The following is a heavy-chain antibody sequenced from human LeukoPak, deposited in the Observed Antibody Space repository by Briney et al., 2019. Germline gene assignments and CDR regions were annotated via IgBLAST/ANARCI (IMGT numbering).Heavy chain of an antibody. V-gene: IGHV3-23*01. CDR3: ARHYPLVTPYDY. CDR2: ISGSGGDT. D-gene: IGHD4-23*01. Sequence: GGSLRLSCVGSGFIFRSYAMSWVRQAPGKGLEWVSAISGSGGDTYYADSVKGRFTISRDNSKNTLDLQMNSLGAEDTAVYYCARHYPLVTPYDYWGQGTLVTVSS. CDR1: GFIFRSYA. J-gene: IGHJ4*02.